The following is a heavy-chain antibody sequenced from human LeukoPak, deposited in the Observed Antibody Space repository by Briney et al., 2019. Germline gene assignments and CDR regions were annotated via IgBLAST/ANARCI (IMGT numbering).Heavy chain of an antibody. CDR2: ISYDGSNK. CDR1: GFTFSSYA. V-gene: IGHV3-30-3*01. D-gene: IGHD3-22*01. CDR3: ARGHSSGYYFY. Sequence: GRSLRLSCAASGFTFSSYAMHWVRQAPGKGLEWVAVISYDGSNKYYAGSVKGRFTISRDNSKNTLYLQMNSLRAEDTAVYYCARGHSSGYYFYWGQGTLVTVSS. J-gene: IGHJ4*02.